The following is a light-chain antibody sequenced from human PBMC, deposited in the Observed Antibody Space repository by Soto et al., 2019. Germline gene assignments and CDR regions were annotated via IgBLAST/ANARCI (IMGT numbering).Light chain of an antibody. CDR2: GNT. CDR3: QSFYSSLSGWV. CDR1: SSNIGAGYD. Sequence: QSVLTQPPSVSGAPGQRVTISCTGGSSNIGAGYDVYWYQQLPGTAPKLLVSGNTNRPSGVPDRFSGSKSGTSASLAITGVQADDEADYYCQSFYSSLSGWVFGGGTKLTVL. V-gene: IGLV1-40*01. J-gene: IGLJ3*02.